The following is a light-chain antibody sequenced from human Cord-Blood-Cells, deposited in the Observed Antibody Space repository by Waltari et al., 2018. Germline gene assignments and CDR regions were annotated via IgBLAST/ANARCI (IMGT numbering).Light chain of an antibody. CDR1: SSDVGGYNY. CDR2: EFS. Sequence: QSALTQPASVSGSPGQSITISCTGTSSDVGGYNYVPWYQQHPGKAPKLMIYEFSNRPSGVSNRFSGSKSGNTASLTISGLQAEDEADYYCSSYTSSSTLDVVFGGGTKLTVL. CDR3: SSYTSSSTLDVV. J-gene: IGLJ2*01. V-gene: IGLV2-14*01.